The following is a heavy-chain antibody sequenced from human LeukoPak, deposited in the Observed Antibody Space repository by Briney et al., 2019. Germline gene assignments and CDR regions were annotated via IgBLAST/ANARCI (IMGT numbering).Heavy chain of an antibody. D-gene: IGHD3-22*01. J-gene: IGHJ1*01. V-gene: IGHV4-30-2*01. Sequence: SETLSLTCTVSGGSISSGGYYWSWIRQPPGKGLEWIGYIYHSGSTYYNPFLKSRVTISVDRSKNQFSLKLSSVTAADTAVYYCARTPPLSYYDSSYPTSPPAEYFQHWGQGTLVTVSS. CDR1: GGSISSGGYY. CDR3: ARTPPLSYYDSSYPTSPPAEYFQH. CDR2: IYHSGST.